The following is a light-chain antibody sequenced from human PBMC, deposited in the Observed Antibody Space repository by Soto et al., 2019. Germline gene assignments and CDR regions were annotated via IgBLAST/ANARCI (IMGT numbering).Light chain of an antibody. Sequence: IVVTQSPLSLAGTPGEPASISCGSSQHLLHIDGYNYLDWYLQKPGQSPQLLIFLGSYRASGVPDRFSGSGSGTDFTLRISGVEAEDVGVYYCMQAVYTRTFGPGTKVDI. CDR1: QHLLHIDGYNY. J-gene: IGKJ1*01. CDR2: LGS. CDR3: MQAVYTRT. V-gene: IGKV2-28*01.